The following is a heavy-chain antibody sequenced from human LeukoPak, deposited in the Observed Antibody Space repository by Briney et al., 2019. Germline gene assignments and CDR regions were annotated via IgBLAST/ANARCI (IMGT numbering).Heavy chain of an antibody. CDR2: ISAYNGNT. Sequence: ASVKVSCKASGYTFTGYYMHWVRQAPGQGLEWMGWISAYNGNTNYAQKLQGRVTMTTDTSTSTAYMELRSLRSDDTAVYYCARDRVAAAGTDYWGQGTLVTVSS. CDR3: ARDRVAAAGTDY. D-gene: IGHD6-13*01. V-gene: IGHV1-18*04. CDR1: GYTFTGYY. J-gene: IGHJ4*02.